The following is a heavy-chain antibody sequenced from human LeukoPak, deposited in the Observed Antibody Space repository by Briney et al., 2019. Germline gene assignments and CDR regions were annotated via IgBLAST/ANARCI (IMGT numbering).Heavy chain of an antibody. Sequence: GGSLRLSCAASGFTVSSNYMSWVRQAPGKGLEWVSVIYSGGSTYYADSVKGRFTISRDNSKNTLYLQMNSLRAEDTAVYYCARDLGYCSGGSCYGTFDYWGQGTLVTVSS. J-gene: IGHJ4*02. V-gene: IGHV3-53*05. CDR1: GFTVSSNY. D-gene: IGHD2-15*01. CDR3: ARDLGYCSGGSCYGTFDY. CDR2: IYSGGST.